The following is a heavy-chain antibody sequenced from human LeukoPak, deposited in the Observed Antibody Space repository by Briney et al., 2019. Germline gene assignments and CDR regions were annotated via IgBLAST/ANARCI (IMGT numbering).Heavy chain of an antibody. CDR3: AEDCCGAALMDV. CDR1: GFTFRSYA. D-gene: IGHD6-6*01. V-gene: IGHV3-23*01. J-gene: IGHJ6*02. Sequence: QAGGSLRLSCAASGFTFRSYAMSWVRQAPGKGLEWVSAISNTGGSTYYAESVKGRFTVSRDNSRNTLYLQMNSLRAEDTAVYFCAEDCCGAALMDVWGQGTTVTVSS. CDR2: ISNTGGST.